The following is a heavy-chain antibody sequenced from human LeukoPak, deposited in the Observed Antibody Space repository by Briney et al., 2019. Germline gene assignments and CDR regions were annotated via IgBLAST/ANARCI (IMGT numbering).Heavy chain of an antibody. CDR1: GFTFSSQW. V-gene: IGHV3-7*01. Sequence: GGSLRLSCAASGFTFSSQWMSWVRQAPGKGLEWVANVNQAGTEKYYVDSVKGRFTISRDNAKNSLYLQMNSLRAEDTAVYYCAELGITMIGGVWGKGTTVTISS. J-gene: IGHJ6*04. CDR2: VNQAGTEK. D-gene: IGHD3-10*02. CDR3: AELGITMIGGV.